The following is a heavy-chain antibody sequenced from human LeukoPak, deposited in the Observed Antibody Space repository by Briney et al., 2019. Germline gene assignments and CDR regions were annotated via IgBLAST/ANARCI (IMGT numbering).Heavy chain of an antibody. J-gene: IGHJ4*02. Sequence: GESLKISCKGSGYSFSSNWIAWVRQMPGKGLEWMGIIYPGDSDTRYSPSFQGQVTISADKSRSTAYLQWSSLKASDTAIYYCARQHGSGSYYSRAIDYWGQGTLVTVSS. V-gene: IGHV5-51*01. D-gene: IGHD3-10*01. CDR3: ARQHGSGSYYSRAIDY. CDR2: IYPGDSDT. CDR1: GYSFSSNW.